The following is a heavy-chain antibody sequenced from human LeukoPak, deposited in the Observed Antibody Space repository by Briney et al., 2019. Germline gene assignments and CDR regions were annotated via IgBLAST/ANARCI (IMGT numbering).Heavy chain of an antibody. CDR3: ARASITTVRGNWFDP. CDR1: GYTFTSYA. J-gene: IGHJ5*02. V-gene: IGHV1-3*01. Sequence: ASVKVSCKASGYTFTSYAMHWVRQAPGQRLEWMGWINAGNGNTKYSQKFQGRVTITRDTSASTAYMELSSLRSEDTAVYYCARASITTVRGNWFDPWGQGTLVTVSS. CDR2: INAGNGNT. D-gene: IGHD3-10*01.